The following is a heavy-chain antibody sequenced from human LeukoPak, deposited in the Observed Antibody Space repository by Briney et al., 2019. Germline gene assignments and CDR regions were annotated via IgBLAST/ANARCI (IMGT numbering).Heavy chain of an antibody. CDR2: ISGSGGST. D-gene: IGHD3-22*01. CDR1: GFTFSSYA. J-gene: IGHJ6*02. CDR3: ARDRIYYYDSSGGGSYYYGMDV. V-gene: IGHV3-23*01. Sequence: PGGSLRLSCAASGFTFSSYAMSWVRQAPGKGLEWVSGISGSGGSTYYADSVKGRFTISRDNSKNTVYLQMNSLRAEDTAVYYCARDRIYYYDSSGGGSYYYGMDVWGQGTTVTVSS.